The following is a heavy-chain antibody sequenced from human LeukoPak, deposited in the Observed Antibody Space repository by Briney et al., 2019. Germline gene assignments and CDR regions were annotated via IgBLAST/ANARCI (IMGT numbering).Heavy chain of an antibody. V-gene: IGHV3-66*02. CDR2: IYSGGTT. D-gene: IGHD3-3*01. CDR3: ASGGFYDFWSGYYTPFDY. J-gene: IGHJ4*02. Sequence: PGGSLRLSCAASRFTVSSNYMHWVRQAPGKGLESVSVIYSGGTTYYADSVKGRFTISRDNSKNTLYLQMNSLRVEDTAMYYRASGGFYDFWSGYYTPFDYWGQGTLVTVSS. CDR1: RFTVSSNY.